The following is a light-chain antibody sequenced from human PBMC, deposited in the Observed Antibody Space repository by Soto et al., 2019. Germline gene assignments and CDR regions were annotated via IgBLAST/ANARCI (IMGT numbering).Light chain of an antibody. Sequence: QSVLTQPASVSGSPGQSITISCTGTSSDIGAYNYVSWYQLHPGKAPKLVIYEVSYRTSGLSNRFSGSKSGNTASLTISGLQAEDEADYFCSSYSGSSPLYVFGTGTKVTVL. V-gene: IGLV2-14*01. CDR3: SSYSGSSPLYV. CDR2: EVS. J-gene: IGLJ1*01. CDR1: SSDIGAYNY.